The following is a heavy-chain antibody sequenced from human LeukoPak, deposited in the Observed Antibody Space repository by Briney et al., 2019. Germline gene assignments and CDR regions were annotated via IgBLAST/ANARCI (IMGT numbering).Heavy chain of an antibody. V-gene: IGHV1-18*01. J-gene: IGHJ5*02. CDR3: ARARIAAATGWFDP. CDR2: ISAYNGNT. Sequence: ASVKVSCKASVYTFTSYGISWVRQAPGQGLEWMGWISAYNGNTNYAQKLQGRVTMTTDTSTSTAYMELRSLRSDDTAVYYCARARIAAATGWFDPWGQGTLVSVSS. CDR1: VYTFTSYG. D-gene: IGHD6-13*01.